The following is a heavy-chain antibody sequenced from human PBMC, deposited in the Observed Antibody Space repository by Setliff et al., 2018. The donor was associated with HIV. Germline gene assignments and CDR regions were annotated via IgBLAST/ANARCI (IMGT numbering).Heavy chain of an antibody. CDR3: ARARLQGIVTAVGPRDNCLDP. CDR1: GNSFINYG. CDR2: ISAYTGHT. D-gene: IGHD1-26*01. Sequence: ASVKVSCKASGNSFINYGISWVRQAPGQGPEWMGWISAYTGHTDYAPRLLGRVTMTTDASTSTAYMELRSLTSDDTAVYYCARARLQGIVTAVGPRDNCLDPWGQGTRVTVS. V-gene: IGHV1-18*01. J-gene: IGHJ5*02.